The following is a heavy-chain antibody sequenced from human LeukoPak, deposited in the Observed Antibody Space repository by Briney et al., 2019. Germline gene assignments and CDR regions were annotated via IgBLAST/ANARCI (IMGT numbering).Heavy chain of an antibody. CDR1: GGSISSYY. D-gene: IGHD6-19*01. J-gene: IGHJ4*02. CDR2: IYYSGST. Sequence: SETLSLTCTVSGGSISSYYWSWIRQPPGKGLEWIGYIYYSGSTNYNPSLKSRVTISVDTSKNQFSLKLSSVTAADTALYYCARQSTKGNSGWFFDFWGQGRLVTVSS. CDR3: ARQSTKGNSGWFFDF. V-gene: IGHV4-59*08.